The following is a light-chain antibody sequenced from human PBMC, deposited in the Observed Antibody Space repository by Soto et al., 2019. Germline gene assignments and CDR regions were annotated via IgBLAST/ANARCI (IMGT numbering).Light chain of an antibody. CDR2: KAS. Sequence: DVQMTQSPSTLSESVGDRVTITCRASETVNVWLAWYQQKPGRAPELLIYKASNLESGVPSRFSGSGSGTEFTHTISSLQPDDSATYYCQQYNGYPWTFGQGTKVEIK. V-gene: IGKV1-5*03. CDR1: ETVNVW. J-gene: IGKJ1*01. CDR3: QQYNGYPWT.